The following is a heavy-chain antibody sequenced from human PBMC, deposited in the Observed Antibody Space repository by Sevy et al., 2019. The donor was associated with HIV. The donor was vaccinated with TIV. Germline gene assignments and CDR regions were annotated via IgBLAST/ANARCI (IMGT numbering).Heavy chain of an antibody. CDR3: ARVSTEYYYDSSGYYY. J-gene: IGHJ4*02. Sequence: GGSLRLSCAASGFTFSSYEMNWVRQAPGKGLEWVSYISSSGSTIYYADSVKGRFTISRDNSKNTLYLQMNSLRAEDTAVYYCARVSTEYYYDSSGYYYWGQGTLVTVSS. CDR2: ISSSGSTI. CDR1: GFTFSSYE. D-gene: IGHD3-22*01. V-gene: IGHV3-48*03.